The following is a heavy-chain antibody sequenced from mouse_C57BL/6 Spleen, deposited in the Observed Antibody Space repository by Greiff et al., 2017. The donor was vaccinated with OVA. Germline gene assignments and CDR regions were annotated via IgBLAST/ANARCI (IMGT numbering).Heavy chain of an antibody. J-gene: IGHJ2*01. Sequence: QVQLQQSGPELVKPGASVKVSCKASGYAFSSSWMNWVKQRPGKGLEWIGRIYPGDGDTNYNGKFKGKATLTADKSSSTAYMQLSSLTSEDSAVYFCARREGYWGQGTTLTVSS. CDR1: GYAFSSSW. CDR2: IYPGDGDT. CDR3: ARREGY. V-gene: IGHV1-82*01.